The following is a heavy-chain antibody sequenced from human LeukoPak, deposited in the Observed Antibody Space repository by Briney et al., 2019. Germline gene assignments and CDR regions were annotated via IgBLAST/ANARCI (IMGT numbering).Heavy chain of an antibody. D-gene: IGHD3-10*01. J-gene: IGHJ4*02. Sequence: ASVKVSCKASGYTFTGYYTHWVRQAPGQGLEWMGWINPNSGGTNYAQKFQGRVTMTRDASISTAYMELSRLRSDDTAVYYCARSARITMVRGVIDYWGQGTLVTVSS. CDR1: GYTFTGYY. CDR3: ARSARITMVRGVIDY. V-gene: IGHV1-2*02. CDR2: INPNSGGT.